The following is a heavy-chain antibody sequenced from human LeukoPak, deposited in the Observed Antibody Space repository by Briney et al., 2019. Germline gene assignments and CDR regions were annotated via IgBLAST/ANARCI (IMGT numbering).Heavy chain of an antibody. CDR3: ARDGGFGFLAAFDI. CDR2: ISGSGSVS. V-gene: IGHV3-48*02. J-gene: IGHJ3*02. D-gene: IGHD3-10*01. CDR1: GFTFSSYS. Sequence: GGSLRLSCAASGFTFSSYSMNWVRQAPGKGLEWISYISGSGSVSYYEDSVKGLFTISRDNAKNSLYLQMNSLRDENTALYYCARDGGFGFLAAFDIWGQGTMVTVSS.